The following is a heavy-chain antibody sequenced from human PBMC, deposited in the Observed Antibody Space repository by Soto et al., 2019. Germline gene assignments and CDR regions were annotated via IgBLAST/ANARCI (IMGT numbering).Heavy chain of an antibody. V-gene: IGHV1-69*13. D-gene: IGHD3-22*01. J-gene: IGHJ4*02. Sequence: SVKVSFKASGGTFSSYAISWVRQAPGQGLEWMGGIIPIFGTANYAQKFQGRVTITADESTSTAYMELSSLRSEDTAVYYCARGHLDYYDSSGYYYIPHYWGQGTLVTVSS. CDR2: IIPIFGTA. CDR3: ARGHLDYYDSSGYYYIPHY. CDR1: GGTFSSYA.